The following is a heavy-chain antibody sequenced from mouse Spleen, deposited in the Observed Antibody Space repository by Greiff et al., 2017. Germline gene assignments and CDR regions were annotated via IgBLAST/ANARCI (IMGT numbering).Heavy chain of an antibody. CDR1: GYTFTSYW. V-gene: IGHV1-69*01. D-gene: IGHD2-4*01. CDR3: ARRIPSTMITYYAMDY. CDR2: IDPSDSYT. Sequence: QVQLQQPGAELVMPGASVKLSCKASGYTFTSYWMHWVKQRPGQGLEWIGEIDPSDSYTNYNQKFKGKATLTVDKSSSTAYMQLSSLTSEDSAVYYCARRIPSTMITYYAMDYWGQGTSVTVSS. J-gene: IGHJ4*01.